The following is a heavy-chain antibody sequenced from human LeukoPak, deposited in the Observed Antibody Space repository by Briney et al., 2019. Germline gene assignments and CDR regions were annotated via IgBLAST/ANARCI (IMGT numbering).Heavy chain of an antibody. D-gene: IGHD3-22*01. J-gene: IGHJ5*02. CDR3: ARSRDSSGYRNNWFDP. CDR1: DDSISSYY. CDR2: IYSSGST. Sequence: SETLSLTCTVSDDSISSYYWSWIRQPPGKGLEWIGYIYSSGSTNYNPSLKSRVTMSVDTSKNQFSLKLNSVTAADTAVYYCARSRDSSGYRNNWFDPGGQGTLVTVSS. V-gene: IGHV4-59*01.